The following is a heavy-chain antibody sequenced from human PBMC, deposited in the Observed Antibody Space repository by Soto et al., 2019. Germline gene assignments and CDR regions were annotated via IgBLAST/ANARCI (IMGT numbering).Heavy chain of an antibody. Sequence: ASVKVSCKASGYTFTSYGISWVRQAPGQGLEWMGWISAYNGNTNYAQKLQGRVTMTTDTSTSTAYMELRSLRSDATAVYYCARFSMQLFPFDSWGQGTLVTVSS. CDR3: ARFSMQLFPFDS. CDR2: ISAYNGNT. D-gene: IGHD2-2*01. V-gene: IGHV1-18*01. J-gene: IGHJ4*02. CDR1: GYTFTSYG.